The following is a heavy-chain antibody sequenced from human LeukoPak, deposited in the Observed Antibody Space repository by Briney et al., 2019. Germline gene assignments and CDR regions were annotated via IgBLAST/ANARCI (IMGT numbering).Heavy chain of an antibody. Sequence: SETLSLTCAVYGGSFSGYYWSWIRQPPGKGLEWIGEIDHSGSTNYNPSLKSRVTISVDTSKNQFSLKLSSVTAADTAVYYFARGPGYGDYVVDYWGQGTLVTVSS. V-gene: IGHV4-34*01. CDR1: GGSFSGYY. CDR2: IDHSGST. CDR3: ARGPGYGDYVVDY. D-gene: IGHD4-17*01. J-gene: IGHJ4*02.